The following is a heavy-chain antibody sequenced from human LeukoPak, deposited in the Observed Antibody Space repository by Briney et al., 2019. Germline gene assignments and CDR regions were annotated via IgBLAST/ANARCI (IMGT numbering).Heavy chain of an antibody. CDR3: AKGIAVAGTPFDY. CDR1: GFTFSSSA. CDR2: ISGSGGST. V-gene: IGHV3-23*01. D-gene: IGHD6-19*01. Sequence: GGSLRLSCAASGFTFSSSAMSWVRQAPGKGLEWVSAISGSGGSTYYADSVKGRFTISRDNSKNTLYLQMNSLRAEDTAVYYCAKGIAVAGTPFDYWGQGTLVTVSS. J-gene: IGHJ4*02.